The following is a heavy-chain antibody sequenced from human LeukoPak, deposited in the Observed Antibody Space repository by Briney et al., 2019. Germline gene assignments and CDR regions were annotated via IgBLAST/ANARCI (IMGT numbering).Heavy chain of an antibody. CDR2: ISSSSSYL. V-gene: IGHV3-21*01. CDR1: GFTFSSYS. Sequence: GGSLRLSCAASGFTFSSYSMNWVRQAPGKGLEWVSSISSSSSYLYYADSVKGRFTISRDNAKNSLYLQMNSLRAEDTAVYYCARPRIAARRFDAFDIWGQGTMVTVSS. J-gene: IGHJ3*02. D-gene: IGHD6-6*01. CDR3: ARPRIAARRFDAFDI.